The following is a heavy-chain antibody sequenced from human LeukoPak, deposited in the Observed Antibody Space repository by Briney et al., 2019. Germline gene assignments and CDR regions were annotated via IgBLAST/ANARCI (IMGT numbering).Heavy chain of an antibody. Sequence: GGSLRLSCAASGFTFSSYWMSWVRQAPGKGLEWVSSISSSSSYIYYADSVKGRFTISRDYSKNTVHLQLNNLRAEDTAMYYCAKGPQLYSGYHPDYWGQGTLVTVSS. D-gene: IGHD5-12*01. J-gene: IGHJ4*02. CDR1: GFTFSSYW. CDR2: ISSSSSYI. CDR3: AKGPQLYSGYHPDY. V-gene: IGHV3-21*04.